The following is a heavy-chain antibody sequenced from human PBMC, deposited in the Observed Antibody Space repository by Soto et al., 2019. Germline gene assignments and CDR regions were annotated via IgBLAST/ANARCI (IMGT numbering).Heavy chain of an antibody. V-gene: IGHV5-51*01. J-gene: IGHJ5*02. CDR2: ISPGDSET. CDR1: GYSFTNYL. CDR3: ARMVVVTRQRGYNWFDP. D-gene: IGHD3-22*01. Sequence: PGESLKISCKASGYSFTNYLVAWVRQMPGKVLEWMGIISPGDSETTYSPSFQGQVTISVDKSSNTAYLQWSSLKASDTAMYYCARMVVVTRQRGYNWFDPWGQGTLVTVSS.